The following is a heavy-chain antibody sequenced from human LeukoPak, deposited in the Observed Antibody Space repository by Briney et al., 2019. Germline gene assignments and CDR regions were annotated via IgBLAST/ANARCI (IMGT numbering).Heavy chain of an antibody. J-gene: IGHJ6*02. CDR3: VRGDRSHYYYGMDV. Sequence: SETLSLTCTVYCGSFSGYYCRWIRQPPGKGLEWIGEINHSGSTNYNPSLKSRVTISVDTSKNQFSLKLSSVTAADTAVYYCVRGDRSHYYYGMDVWGQGTRVTVSS. CDR2: INHSGST. CDR1: CGSFSGYY. V-gene: IGHV4-34*01.